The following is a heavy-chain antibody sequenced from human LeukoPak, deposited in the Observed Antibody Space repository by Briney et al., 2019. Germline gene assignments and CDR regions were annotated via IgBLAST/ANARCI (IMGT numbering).Heavy chain of an antibody. D-gene: IGHD5-18*01. CDR3: AKSSFQYSYGTYFDY. Sequence: GGSLRLSCAASGFTFGSYSMNWVRQAPGKGLEWVSSISSSSSYIYYADSVKGRFTISRDNAKNSLYLQMNSLRAEDTAVYYCAKSSFQYSYGTYFDYWGQGTLVTVSS. J-gene: IGHJ4*02. CDR1: GFTFGSYS. V-gene: IGHV3-21*01. CDR2: ISSSSSYI.